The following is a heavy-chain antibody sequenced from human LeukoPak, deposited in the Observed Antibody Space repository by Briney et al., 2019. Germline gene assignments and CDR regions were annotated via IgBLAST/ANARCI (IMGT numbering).Heavy chain of an antibody. CDR3: ASQNRAYCSGGSCYSGYYYYYYYMEV. CDR2: INHSGST. Sequence: SETLSLTCAVYGGSFSGYYWSWIRPPPAKGLEWIGEINHSGSTNYNPSLKSRVTISVDTSNNQFSLKLSSVTAADTAVYYCASQNRAYCSGGSCYSGYYYYYYYMEVWGKGTTVTVSS. CDR1: GGSFSGYY. J-gene: IGHJ6*03. D-gene: IGHD2-15*01. V-gene: IGHV4-34*01.